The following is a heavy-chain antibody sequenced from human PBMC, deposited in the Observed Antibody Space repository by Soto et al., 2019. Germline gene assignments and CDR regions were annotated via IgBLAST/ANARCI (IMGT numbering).Heavy chain of an antibody. CDR2: ISYDGSNK. CDR1: GFTFSSCA. V-gene: IGHV3-30-3*01. CDR3: ASQYVDTAMVTGPYYFDY. J-gene: IGHJ4*02. Sequence: GGSLRLSCAASGFTFSSCAMHWVRQAPGKGLEWVAVISYDGSNKYYADSVKGRFTISRDNSKNTLYLQMNSLRAEDTAVYYCASQYVDTAMVTGPYYFDYWGQGTLVTVSS. D-gene: IGHD5-18*01.